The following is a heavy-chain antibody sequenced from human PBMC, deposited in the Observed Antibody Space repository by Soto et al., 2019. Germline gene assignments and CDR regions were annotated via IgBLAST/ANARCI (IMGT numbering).Heavy chain of an antibody. V-gene: IGHV4-59*08. CDR2: IYYSGST. CDR3: ARHVRYSSGWSEGRFDY. D-gene: IGHD6-19*01. J-gene: IGHJ4*02. Sequence: SETLSLTCTVSGGSISSYYWSWIRQPPGKGLEWIGYIYYSGSTNYNPSLKSRVTISVDTSKNQFSLKLSSVTAADTAVYYCARHVRYSSGWSEGRFDYWGQGTLVTVSS. CDR1: GGSISSYY.